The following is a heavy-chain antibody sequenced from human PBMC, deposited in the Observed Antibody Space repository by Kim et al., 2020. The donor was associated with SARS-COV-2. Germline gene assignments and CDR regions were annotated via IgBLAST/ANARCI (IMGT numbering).Heavy chain of an antibody. CDR3: AREGSPVFGAVRWLDP. CDR2: INTMTGRP. D-gene: IGHD3-3*01. V-gene: IGHV7-4-1*02. J-gene: IGHJ5*02. CDR1: GYSLSSYG. Sequence: ASVKVSCKASGYSLSSYGMNWVRQAPGQGPEWMGWINTMTGRPAYGQGFTGRFVFSLDTSANTAYLEIRSLKAEDTGIYYCAREGSPVFGAVRWLDPWGQGTRVTVSS.